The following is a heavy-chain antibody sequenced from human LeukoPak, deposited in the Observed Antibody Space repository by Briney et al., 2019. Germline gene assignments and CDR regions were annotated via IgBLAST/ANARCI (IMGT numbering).Heavy chain of an antibody. D-gene: IGHD3-22*01. CDR3: ARGGYYYDTNGYSPLDY. CDR2: IYYSGST. CDR1: GGSFSAYY. J-gene: IGHJ4*02. Sequence: SETLSLTCAVSGGSFSAYYWTWIRQPPGKGLEWIGYIYYSGSTNYDPSLKSRVTISVDTSKNQFSLKLSSVTAADTAVYYCARGGYYYDTNGYSPLDYWGQGTLVTVSS. V-gene: IGHV4-59*08.